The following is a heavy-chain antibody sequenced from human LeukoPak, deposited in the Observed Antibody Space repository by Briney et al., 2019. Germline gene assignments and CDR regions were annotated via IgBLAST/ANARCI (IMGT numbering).Heavy chain of an antibody. Sequence: PSETLSLTCTVSGGSISSYYWSWIRQPPGKGLEWIGYIYYSGSTNYNPSLKSRVTISVDTSKNQFSLKLSSVTAADTAVYYCASHHYDSRDAFDIWGQGTMVTVSS. J-gene: IGHJ3*02. CDR3: ASHHYDSRDAFDI. D-gene: IGHD3-22*01. CDR1: GGSISSYY. V-gene: IGHV4-59*01. CDR2: IYYSGST.